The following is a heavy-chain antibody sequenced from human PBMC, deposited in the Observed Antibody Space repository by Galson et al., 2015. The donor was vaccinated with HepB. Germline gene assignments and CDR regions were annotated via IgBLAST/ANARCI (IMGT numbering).Heavy chain of an antibody. D-gene: IGHD3-10*01. Sequence: SVKVSCKASGYTFTSYGISWVRQAPGQGLEWMGWISAYNGNTNYAQKLQGRVTMTTDTSTSTAYMELRSLRSDDTAVYYCARDRSTMVWGWFDPWGQGTLVTVSS. CDR3: ARDRSTMVWGWFDP. CDR2: ISAYNGNT. J-gene: IGHJ5*02. V-gene: IGHV1-18*04. CDR1: GYTFTSYG.